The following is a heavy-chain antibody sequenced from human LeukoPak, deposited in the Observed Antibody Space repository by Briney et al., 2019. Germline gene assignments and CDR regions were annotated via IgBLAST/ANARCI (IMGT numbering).Heavy chain of an antibody. CDR2: ITSSSTYI. J-gene: IGHJ6*03. CDR1: GFTFSSYN. D-gene: IGHD1-26*01. V-gene: IGHV3-21*01. Sequence: GGSLRLSCAASGFTFSSYNMNWVRQAPGKGLEWASSITSSSTYIYYADSVKGRFTISRDNARNSLYLQMNSLRVEDTAVYYCARDPYSGNYGDYYYYYMDVWGKGTKVTISS. CDR3: ARDPYSGNYGDYYYYYMDV.